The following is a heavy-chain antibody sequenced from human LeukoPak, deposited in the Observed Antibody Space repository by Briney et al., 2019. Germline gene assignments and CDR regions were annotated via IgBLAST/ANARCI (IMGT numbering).Heavy chain of an antibody. V-gene: IGHV4-34*01. Sequence: NTSETLSLTRAVYGGSFSGYYWSWIRQPPGKGLEWIGEINHSGSTNYNPSLKSRVTISVDTSKNQFSLKLSSVTAADTAVYYCARGRLRGYYYYYGMDVWGQGTTVTVSS. CDR1: GGSFSGYY. J-gene: IGHJ6*02. CDR3: ARGRLRGYYYYYGMDV. D-gene: IGHD4-17*01. CDR2: INHSGST.